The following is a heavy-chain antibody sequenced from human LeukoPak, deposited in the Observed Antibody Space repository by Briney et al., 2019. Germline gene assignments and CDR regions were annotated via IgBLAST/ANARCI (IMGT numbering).Heavy chain of an antibody. CDR1: GGSISSSSYY. Sequence: PSETLSLTCTVSGGSISSSSYYWGWIRQPPGKGLEWIGSIYYSGSTYYNPSLKSRVTISVDTSKNQFSLKLSSVTAADTAVYYRASKGATYSSSWYYFDYWGQGTLVTVSS. CDR2: IYYSGST. CDR3: ASKGATYSSSWYYFDY. V-gene: IGHV4-39*01. D-gene: IGHD6-13*01. J-gene: IGHJ4*02.